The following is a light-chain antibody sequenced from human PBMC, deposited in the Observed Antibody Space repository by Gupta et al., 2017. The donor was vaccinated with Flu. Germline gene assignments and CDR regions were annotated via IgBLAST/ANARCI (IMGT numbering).Light chain of an antibody. CDR3: QENLKLPSVRT. Sequence: RPNYYIYTILAWYQRKPGQATRIIIYGSSTRASGVPVMFSGSCIGTEFTLTVSSVQSDDAAIYYCQENLKLPSVRTFGRGARV. J-gene: IGKJ1*01. V-gene: IGKV3-15*01. CDR1: YYIYTI. CDR2: GSS.